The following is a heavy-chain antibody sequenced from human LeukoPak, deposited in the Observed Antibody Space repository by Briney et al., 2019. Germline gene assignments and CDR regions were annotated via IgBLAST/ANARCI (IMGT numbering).Heavy chain of an antibody. V-gene: IGHV4-59*12. J-gene: IGHJ3*02. CDR1: GGSISSYY. D-gene: IGHD2-15*01. CDR2: IYYSGST. CDR3: ARRYCSGGSCYNAFDI. Sequence: SETLSLTCTVSGGSISSYYWSWIRQPPGKGLEWIGYIYYSGSTYYNPSLKSRVTISVDTSKNQFSLKLSSVTAADTAVYYCARRYCSGGSCYNAFDIWGQGTMVTVSS.